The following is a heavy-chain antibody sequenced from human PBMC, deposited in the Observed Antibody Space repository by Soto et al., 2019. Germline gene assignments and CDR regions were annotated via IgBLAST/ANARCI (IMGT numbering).Heavy chain of an antibody. CDR2: MEPSTGRT. V-gene: IGHV1-8*01. CDR3: ARGVSAGVDY. CDR1: GYSFTSLD. D-gene: IGHD1-26*01. J-gene: IGHJ4*02. Sequence: QVQLVQSGAEVREPGASVKVSCKASGYSFTSLDINWVRQTAGQGLEWMGWMEPSTGRTGYAQKFQGRVTMTRDTSINTAYMEVTTLTSDDTAFYYCARGVSAGVDYWGQGTLVIVSS.